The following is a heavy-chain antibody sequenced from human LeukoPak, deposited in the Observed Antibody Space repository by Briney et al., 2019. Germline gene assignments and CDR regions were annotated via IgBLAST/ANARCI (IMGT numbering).Heavy chain of an antibody. CDR1: GFTFSSYS. CDR2: ISSSSSTI. V-gene: IGHV3-48*01. D-gene: IGHD3-22*01. CDR3: ARDFNRYYHDLEATV. J-gene: IGHJ4*02. Sequence: GGSLRLSCAASGFTFSSYSMNWVRQAPGKGLEWVSYISSSSSTIYYADSVKGRFTISRDNAKNSLYLQMNSLRAEDTAVYYCARDFNRYYHDLEATVWGQGTLVTVSS.